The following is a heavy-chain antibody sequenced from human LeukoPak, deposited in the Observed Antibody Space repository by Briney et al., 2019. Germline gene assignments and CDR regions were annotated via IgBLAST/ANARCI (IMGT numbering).Heavy chain of an antibody. Sequence: ASVKVSCKASGYTFTGYDMHWVRQAPGQGLEWMGWINPNSGGTNYAQKFQGRVTMTRDTSISTAYMELSRLRSDDTAVYYCARRVGLRPYYFDYWGQGTLVTVSS. D-gene: IGHD5-12*01. J-gene: IGHJ4*02. CDR1: GYTFTGYD. CDR3: ARRVGLRPYYFDY. V-gene: IGHV1-2*02. CDR2: INPNSGGT.